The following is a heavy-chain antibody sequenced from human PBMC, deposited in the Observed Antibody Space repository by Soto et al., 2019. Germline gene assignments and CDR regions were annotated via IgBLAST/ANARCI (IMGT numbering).Heavy chain of an antibody. CDR2: VADYGGGT. J-gene: IGHJ1*01. CDR3: ARDPPSAVPATFEW. CDR1: GYRFTNYG. D-gene: IGHD2-2*01. V-gene: IGHV1-18*01. Sequence: ASGKLSCRASGYRFTNYGLSWGRQAPGQGLQWMGRVADYGGGTNYAPKFQGRVTMTTDTSTVTAYMELRSLRSEDTAIYYCARDPPSAVPATFEWWGKRNLVTVSA.